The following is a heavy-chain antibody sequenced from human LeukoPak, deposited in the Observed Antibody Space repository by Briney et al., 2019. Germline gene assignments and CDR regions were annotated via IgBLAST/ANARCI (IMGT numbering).Heavy chain of an antibody. V-gene: IGHV1-2*06. J-gene: IGHJ4*02. CDR3: ARAEQWQSHFDY. D-gene: IGHD6-19*01. CDR1: GYTFTGYY. Sequence: ASVKVSCKASGYTFTGYYMHWVRQAPGQGLEWMGRINPNSGGTNYAQKFQGRVTMTRDTSISTAYMELSRLRSDDTAVYYCARAEQWQSHFDYWGQGTLVTVSS. CDR2: INPNSGGT.